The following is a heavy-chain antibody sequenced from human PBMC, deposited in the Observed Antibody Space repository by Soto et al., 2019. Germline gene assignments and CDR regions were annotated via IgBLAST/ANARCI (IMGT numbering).Heavy chain of an antibody. J-gene: IGHJ4*02. CDR3: ARDQRATAGAEDY. CDR1: GYMFTDYY. Sequence: ASVKVSCKASGYMFTDYYISWARQPPGQGLEWMGWITTYNGNTKYAQNFQGRVTMTTDTSTSTAYMELRSLTSDDTAVYYCARDQRATAGAEDYWGQGTLVTVSS. CDR2: ITTYNGNT. D-gene: IGHD6-13*01. V-gene: IGHV1-18*01.